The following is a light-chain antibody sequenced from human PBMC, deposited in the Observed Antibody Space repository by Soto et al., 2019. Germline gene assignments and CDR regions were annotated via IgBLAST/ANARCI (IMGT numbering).Light chain of an antibody. CDR1: QTISSY. V-gene: IGKV1-39*01. CDR2: SAS. Sequence: DLQMTQSPASLSAYVGDRVTITCRASQTISSYLNWYQQKAGAAPKLLIYSASTLQSGVPSRFSGSGFGTDYTLTITSLHPADFAVHYCQQTFRTPHTFGQGTKLDIK. CDR3: QQTFRTPHT. J-gene: IGKJ2*01.